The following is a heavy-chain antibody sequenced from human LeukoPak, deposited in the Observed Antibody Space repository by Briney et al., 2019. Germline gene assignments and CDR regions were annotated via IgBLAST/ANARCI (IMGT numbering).Heavy chain of an antibody. CDR2: IYYSGRT. J-gene: IGHJ5*02. CDR1: GGSISSGGYY. Sequence: PSETLSLTCTVSGGSISSGGYYWSWIRQHPGKGLEWIGYIYYSGRTYYNPSLKSRVTISVDTSKNQFSLKLRSVTAADTAVYYCARECSIVATGGPGHNWFDPWGQGTLVTVSS. CDR3: ARECSIVATGGPGHNWFDP. V-gene: IGHV4-31*03. D-gene: IGHD5-12*01.